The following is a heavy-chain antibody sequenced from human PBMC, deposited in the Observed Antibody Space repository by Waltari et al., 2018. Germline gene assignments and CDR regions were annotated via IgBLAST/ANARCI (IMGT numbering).Heavy chain of an antibody. J-gene: IGHJ4*02. Sequence: EVQLVESGGGLVQPGGSLRLSCSVSGFTISSYEMNWVRQAPGKGLEWVSYITSSGNTIYYADSVKGRFTISRDNAKNSLYLQMHSLRAEDTAVYYWARPGRQQRPGYWGQGTLVTVSS. CDR2: ITSSGNTI. V-gene: IGHV3-48*03. D-gene: IGHD6-25*01. CDR1: GFTISSYE. CDR3: ARPGRQQRPGY.